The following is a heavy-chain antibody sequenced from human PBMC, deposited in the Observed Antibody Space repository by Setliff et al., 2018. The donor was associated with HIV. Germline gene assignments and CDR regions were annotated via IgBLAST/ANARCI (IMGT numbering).Heavy chain of an antibody. CDR1: GGSITTSTFY. J-gene: IGHJ6*03. D-gene: IGHD1-7*01. CDR2: IYYSGST. Sequence: SETLSLTCTVSGGSITTSTFYWGWIRQPPGKGLEWIGSIYYSGSTYYNPSLKSRLTITQHTSKNHFSLKLSSVTAADTAVYYCARDRYTWNYGKNYMDVWGKGTTVTVSS. V-gene: IGHV4-39*02. CDR3: ARDRYTWNYGKNYMDV.